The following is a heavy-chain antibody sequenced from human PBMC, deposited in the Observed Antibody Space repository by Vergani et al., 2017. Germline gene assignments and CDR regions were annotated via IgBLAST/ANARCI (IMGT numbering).Heavy chain of an antibody. Sequence: VQLVESGGGVVQPGRSLRLSCAASGFTFSTHGMLWVRQAPGKGLEWLSYISSSSSSIYYADSVKGRFTISRDNAKNSLNLQMNSLRAEDTAVYYCARGSTVTTLYFYYGMDVWGQGTTVTVSS. CDR2: ISSSSSSI. CDR3: ARGSTVTTLYFYYGMDV. V-gene: IGHV3-48*01. D-gene: IGHD4-17*01. J-gene: IGHJ6*02. CDR1: GFTFSTHG.